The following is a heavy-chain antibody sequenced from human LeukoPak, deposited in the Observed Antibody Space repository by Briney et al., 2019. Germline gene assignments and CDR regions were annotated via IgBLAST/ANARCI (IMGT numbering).Heavy chain of an antibody. CDR3: ATGSYGGYLDY. V-gene: IGHV1-46*01. Sequence: ASVTVSCKASGYTFTSYYTHWVRQAPGQGLEWMGIINPSGGSTSYAQKFQGRVTMTRDMSTSTVYMELSSLRSEDTAVYYCATGSYGGYLDYWGQGTLVTVSS. D-gene: IGHD5-18*01. J-gene: IGHJ4*02. CDR2: INPSGGST. CDR1: GYTFTSYY.